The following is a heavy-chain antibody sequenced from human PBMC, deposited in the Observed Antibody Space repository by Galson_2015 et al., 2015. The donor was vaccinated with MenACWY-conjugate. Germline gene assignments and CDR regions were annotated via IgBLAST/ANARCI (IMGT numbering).Heavy chain of an antibody. Sequence: SLRLSCAASGFSISNYAMHWVRQAPGKGLEWVTVISYDGNNKDYADSVKGRFTISRDNSKNTLYLRLNSLRAEDTAVYYCARAPILTGDYEYYFDYWGQGTLVTVSS. J-gene: IGHJ4*02. CDR3: ARAPILTGDYEYYFDY. V-gene: IGHV3-30*04. D-gene: IGHD3-9*01. CDR1: GFSISNYA. CDR2: ISYDGNNK.